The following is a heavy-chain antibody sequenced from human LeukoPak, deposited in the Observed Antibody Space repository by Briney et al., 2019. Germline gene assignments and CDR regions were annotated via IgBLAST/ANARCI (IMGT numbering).Heavy chain of an antibody. J-gene: IGHJ4*02. Sequence: PGGSLRLSCAASGFTFSNAWMSWVRQAPGKGLEWVANIKEDATEKYYLDSVKGRFTISRDNAKNSLHLQMNSLRAEDTAVYYCVRDTSGPDYWGRGTLVTVSS. CDR3: VRDTSGPDY. D-gene: IGHD5-12*01. CDR1: GFTFSNAW. V-gene: IGHV3-7*01. CDR2: IKEDATEK.